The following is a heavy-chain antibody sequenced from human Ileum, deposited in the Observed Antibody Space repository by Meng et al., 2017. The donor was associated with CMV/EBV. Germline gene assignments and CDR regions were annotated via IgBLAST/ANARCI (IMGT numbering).Heavy chain of an antibody. D-gene: IGHD2-21*01. V-gene: IGHV1-2*02. Sequence: ASVKVSCKASGYTFIDDYMHWVRQAPGQGLEWMGWSNPNSGDTYYAQNFQGRVTMTRDTSISTAYMELSRLRTDDTAVYYCATIGPQACNNDSYSNYYYAMDVWGQGTTVTVSS. CDR1: GYTFIDDY. CDR3: ATIGPQACNNDSYSNYYYAMDV. J-gene: IGHJ6*02. CDR2: SNPNSGDT.